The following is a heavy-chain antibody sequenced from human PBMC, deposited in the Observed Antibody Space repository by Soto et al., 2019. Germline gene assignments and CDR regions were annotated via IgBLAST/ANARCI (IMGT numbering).Heavy chain of an antibody. J-gene: IGHJ4*02. D-gene: IGHD3-3*01. CDR2: IKNKAGSYIT. V-gene: IGHV3-72*01. Sequence: EVQLVESGGGLVQPGGSLRLSCADSGFTLSDHYMDWVRQAPGKGLEWVGRIKNKAGSYITEYAASVTGRFTISRDDSKSSLYLQMNSLKTEDTAVYYCADLTWNGYYLPWGQGTLVIVAS. CDR3: ADLTWNGYYLP. CDR1: GFTLSDHY.